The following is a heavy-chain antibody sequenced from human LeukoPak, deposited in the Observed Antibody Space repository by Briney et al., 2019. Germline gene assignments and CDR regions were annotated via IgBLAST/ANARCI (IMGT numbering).Heavy chain of an antibody. CDR2: ISSSGNTK. J-gene: IGHJ4*02. CDR1: GFSFSDYY. CDR3: ARAIVVVEADY. V-gene: IGHV3-11*04. Sequence: GGSLRLSCAACGFSFSDYYLSWMRQAPGMGLVWVSYISSSGNTKYYADSVKGRITISRDNATNSLYLQMHSLRAEDTAVYYCARAIVVVEADYWGQGTLVTVSS. D-gene: IGHD3-22*01.